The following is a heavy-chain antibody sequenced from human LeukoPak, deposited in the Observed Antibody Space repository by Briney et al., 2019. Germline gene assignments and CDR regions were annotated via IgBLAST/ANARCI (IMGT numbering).Heavy chain of an antibody. V-gene: IGHV4-59*01. D-gene: IGHD3-9*01. CDR3: ARAHYDILTGYYYFDY. J-gene: IGHJ4*02. Sequence: SETLSLTCTVSGGSISSYYWSWIRQPPGKGLEWIGYIYYSGSTNYNPSLKSRVTISVDTSKNQFSLKLSSVTAADTAVYYCARAHYDILTGYYYFDYWGQGTLVTVSS. CDR1: GGSISSYY. CDR2: IYYSGST.